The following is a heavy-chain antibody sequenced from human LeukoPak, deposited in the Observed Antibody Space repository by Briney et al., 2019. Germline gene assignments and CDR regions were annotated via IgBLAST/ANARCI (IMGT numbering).Heavy chain of an antibody. D-gene: IGHD6-13*01. CDR3: AGGEQQLYSTRLDY. J-gene: IGHJ4*02. Sequence: GGSLRLSCAASGFTFSSYGMHWVRQAPGKGLEWVAFIRYDGSNKYYADSVEGRFTISRDNAKRSLHLQMNSLRAEDTAVYYCAGGEQQLYSTRLDYWGQGTLVTVSS. CDR1: GFTFSSYG. V-gene: IGHV3-30*02. CDR2: IRYDGSNK.